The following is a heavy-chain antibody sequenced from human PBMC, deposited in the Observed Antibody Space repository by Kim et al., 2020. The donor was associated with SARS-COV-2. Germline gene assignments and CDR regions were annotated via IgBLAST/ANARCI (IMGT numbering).Heavy chain of an antibody. V-gene: IGHV3-53*01. Sequence: GGSLRLSCAASGFTVSSNYMSWVRQAPGKGLEWVSVIYSGGSTYYADSVKGRFTISRDNSKNTLYLQMNSLRAEDTAVYYCARGGSRDGYNFGYWGQGTLVTVSS. D-gene: IGHD5-12*01. CDR3: ARGGSRDGYNFGY. CDR2: IYSGGST. CDR1: GFTVSSNY. J-gene: IGHJ4*02.